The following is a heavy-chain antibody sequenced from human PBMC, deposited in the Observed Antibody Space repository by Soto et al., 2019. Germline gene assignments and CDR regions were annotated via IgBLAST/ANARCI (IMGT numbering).Heavy chain of an antibody. V-gene: IGHV3-23*01. CDR1: GFSFSTFA. D-gene: IGHD4-17*01. Sequence: GGSLRLSCAASGFSFSTFAMAWVRQAPGKGLEWVSTIISTGISTYYADSVKGRFTISRANSKNTLYLQMNSLRAEDSAVYYCAKGNYGDYGGFDPWGQGTLVTVSS. CDR3: AKGNYGDYGGFDP. CDR2: IISTGIST. J-gene: IGHJ5*02.